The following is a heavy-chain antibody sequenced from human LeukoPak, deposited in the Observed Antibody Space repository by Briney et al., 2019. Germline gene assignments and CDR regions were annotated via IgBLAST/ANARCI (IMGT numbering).Heavy chain of an antibody. D-gene: IGHD3-22*01. CDR2: ISYDGSNK. CDR3: AKAGFDDSSGYYPYFDY. V-gene: IGHV3-30*18. Sequence: PGRSLRLSCAASGFTFSSYGMHWVRQAPGKGLEWVAVISYDGSNKYYADSVKGRFTISRDNSENTLYLQMNSLRAEDTAVYYCAKAGFDDSSGYYPYFDYWGQGTPVTVSS. CDR1: GFTFSSYG. J-gene: IGHJ4*02.